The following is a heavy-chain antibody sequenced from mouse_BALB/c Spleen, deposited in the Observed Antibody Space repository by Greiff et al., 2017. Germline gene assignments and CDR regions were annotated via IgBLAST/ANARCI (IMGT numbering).Heavy chain of an antibody. D-gene: IGHD2-4*01. J-gene: IGHJ4*01. Sequence: VKVVESGPELVKPGASVKMSCKASGYTFTSYYIHWVKQRPGQGLEWIGWIYPGDGSTKYNEKFKGKTTLTADKSSSTAYMLLSSLTSEDSAIYFCARGSMITHYYAMDYWGQGTSVTVSS. CDR3: ARGSMITHYYAMDY. CDR2: IYPGDGST. CDR1: GYTFTSYY. V-gene: IGHV1S56*01.